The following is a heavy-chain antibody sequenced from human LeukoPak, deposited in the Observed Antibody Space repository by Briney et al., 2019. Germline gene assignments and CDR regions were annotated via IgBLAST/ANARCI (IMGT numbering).Heavy chain of an antibody. CDR2: ISSSSSYI. CDR1: GFTFSSYS. CDR3: ARRSYSSGWYYFDY. J-gene: IGHJ4*02. V-gene: IGHV3-21*01. Sequence: GGSLRLSCAASGFTFSSYSMNWVRQAPGKGPEWVSSISSSSSYIYYADSVKGRFTISRDNAKNSLYLQMNSLRAEDTAVYYCARRSYSSGWYYFDYWGQGTLVTVSS. D-gene: IGHD6-19*01.